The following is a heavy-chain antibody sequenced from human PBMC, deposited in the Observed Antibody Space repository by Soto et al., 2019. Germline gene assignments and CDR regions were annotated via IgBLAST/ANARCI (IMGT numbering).Heavy chain of an antibody. CDR1: RLTFSRYA. CDR3: AREFASGSPNYDY. CDR2: FTNYGAT. J-gene: IGHJ4*02. Sequence: PGGSLRPSCPSSRLTFSRYAMSWVRQAPGKGLEWVSTFTNYGATYYADSGKGRFTISRDNSKNTLYLQMNSLRAEDTAVYYCAREFASGSPNYDYWGLGTLVTVSS. D-gene: IGHD3-10*01. V-gene: IGHV3-23*01.